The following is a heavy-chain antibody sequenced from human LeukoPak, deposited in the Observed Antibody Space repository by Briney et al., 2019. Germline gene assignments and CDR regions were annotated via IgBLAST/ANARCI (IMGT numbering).Heavy chain of an antibody. J-gene: IGHJ4*02. CDR2: IRYDGSNK. CDR1: GLTFSSYG. Sequence: PGGSLRLSCAASGLTFSSYGMHWVRQAPGKGLEWVAFIRYDGSNKYYADSVKGRFTISRDNSKNTLYLQMNSLRAEDTAVYYCATPSRMYSSGWYSGGFDYWGQGTLVTVSS. CDR3: ATPSRMYSSGWYSGGFDY. D-gene: IGHD6-19*01. V-gene: IGHV3-30*02.